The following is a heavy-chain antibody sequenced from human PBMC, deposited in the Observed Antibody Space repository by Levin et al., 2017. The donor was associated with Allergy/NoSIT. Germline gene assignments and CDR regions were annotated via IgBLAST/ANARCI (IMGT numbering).Heavy chain of an antibody. Sequence: TSETLSLTCTVSGGSISSYYWSWIRQPPGKGLEWIGYIYYSGSTNYNPSLKSRVTISVDTSKNQFSLKLSSVTAADTAVYYCARDGDSTYGMDVWGQGTTVTVSS. D-gene: IGHD7-27*01. CDR3: ARDGDSTYGMDV. V-gene: IGHV4-59*01. CDR1: GGSISSYY. J-gene: IGHJ6*02. CDR2: IYYSGST.